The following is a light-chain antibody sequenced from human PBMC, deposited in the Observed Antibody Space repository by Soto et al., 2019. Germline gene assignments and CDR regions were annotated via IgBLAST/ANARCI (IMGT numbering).Light chain of an antibody. Sequence: EVVLTQSPVTLSLSPGERATLSCRASQSFRGLLAWYQQKPGRAPRLLIYDAYNRATGIPPRFSGSGSGTDFTLTISRLEPEDFVVYYCQQYGSSPPLTFGGGTKVDIK. V-gene: IGKV3-20*01. CDR3: QQYGSSPPLT. J-gene: IGKJ4*01. CDR1: QSFRGL. CDR2: DAY.